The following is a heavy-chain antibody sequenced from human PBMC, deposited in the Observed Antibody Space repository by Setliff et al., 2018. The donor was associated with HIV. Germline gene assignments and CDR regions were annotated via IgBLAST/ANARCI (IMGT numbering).Heavy chain of an antibody. CDR2: VNTAGSSK. CDR1: GFTFDWYW. V-gene: IGHV3-74*01. J-gene: IGHJ4*02. CDR3: ARVSEPSLVRGVTPDY. D-gene: IGHD3-10*01. Sequence: GGSLRLSCAASGFTFDWYWMHWVRQAPGKGVVWVSRVNTAGSSKTYADSVKDRFTSPRDNAQNTLYLQMNSLRAEDTGVDYGARVSEPSLVRGVTPDYWVQGTLVTVSA.